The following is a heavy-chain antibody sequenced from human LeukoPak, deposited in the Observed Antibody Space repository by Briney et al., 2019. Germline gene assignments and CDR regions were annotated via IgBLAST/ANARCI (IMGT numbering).Heavy chain of an antibody. J-gene: IGHJ3*02. CDR1: GFTFSTYS. D-gene: IGHD2-15*01. CDR2: IDSSTRTI. Sequence: PGGSLRLSCAASGFTFSTYSMNWVRQAPGKGLEWVSFIDSSTRTIFYADSVKGRFTISRDNAKNSLFLQMNSLRAEDTAVYYCAKFPYCSGGSCYEADAFDIWGQGTMVTVSS. V-gene: IGHV3-48*04. CDR3: AKFPYCSGGSCYEADAFDI.